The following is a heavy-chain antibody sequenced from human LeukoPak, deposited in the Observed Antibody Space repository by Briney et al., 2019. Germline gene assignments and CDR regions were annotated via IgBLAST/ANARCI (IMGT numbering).Heavy chain of an antibody. Sequence: ASVKVSCKTSGYIFAHNGISWVRQAPGQGPEWMGWISAYNGDTNYAQNFQGRVTITADESTSTAYMELSSLRSEDTAVYYCAREMHYYDSSGYYRYYYYGMDVWGQGTTVTVSS. CDR1: GYIFAHNG. CDR2: ISAYNGDT. J-gene: IGHJ6*02. CDR3: AREMHYYDSSGYYRYYYYGMDV. D-gene: IGHD3-22*01. V-gene: IGHV1-18*01.